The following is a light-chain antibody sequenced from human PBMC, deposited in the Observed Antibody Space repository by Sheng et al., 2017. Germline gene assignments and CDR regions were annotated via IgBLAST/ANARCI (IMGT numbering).Light chain of an antibody. CDR3: QHRSNWPPIFT. Sequence: EIVLTQSPATLSLSPGERATLSCRASQSITSYLAWYQHKPGQAPRLLIYDTSNRATDTPARFSGSGSGTDFTLTISSLELEDFAVYYCQHRSNWPPIFTFGPGTKVGCQT. J-gene: IGKJ3*01. CDR1: QSITSY. V-gene: IGKV3-11*01. CDR2: DTS.